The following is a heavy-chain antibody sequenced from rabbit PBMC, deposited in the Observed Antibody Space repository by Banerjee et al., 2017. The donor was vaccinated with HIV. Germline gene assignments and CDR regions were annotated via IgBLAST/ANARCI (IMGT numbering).Heavy chain of an antibody. D-gene: IGHD4-2*01. CDR3: ARRDAGYHYFNL. CDR1: GFSFSSSYW. V-gene: IGHV1S45*01. Sequence: QEQLEESGGDLVKPEGSLTLTCTASGFSFSSSYWICWVRQAPGKGLEWIACIYAGSSYNTYYANWAKGRFTISKTSSTTVTLQMTSLTAADTATYFCARRDAGYHYFNLWGPGTLVTVS. J-gene: IGHJ4*01. CDR2: IYAGSSYNT.